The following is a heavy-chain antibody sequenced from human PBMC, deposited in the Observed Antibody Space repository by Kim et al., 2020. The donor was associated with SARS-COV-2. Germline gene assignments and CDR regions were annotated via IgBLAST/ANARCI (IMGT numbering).Heavy chain of an antibody. D-gene: IGHD2-2*02. Sequence: SETLSLTCTVSGGSISSYYWSWIRQPPGKGLEWIGYIYYSGSTNYNPSLKSRVTISVDTSKNQFSLKLSSVTAADTAVYYCARRGYCSSTSCYTGLGYYYYGMDVWGQGTTVTVSS. CDR3: ARRGYCSSTSCYTGLGYYYYGMDV. J-gene: IGHJ6*02. CDR2: IYYSGST. CDR1: GGSISSYY. V-gene: IGHV4-59*13.